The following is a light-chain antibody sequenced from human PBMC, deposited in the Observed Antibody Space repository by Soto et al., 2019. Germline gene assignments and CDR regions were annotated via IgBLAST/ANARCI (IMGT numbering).Light chain of an antibody. Sequence: QSVLSQPRSVSGSPGQSATISCTGTSSDVGAYDSVSWYQMHPDRAPHLMIYDVNERPSGVPDRFSGSKSGNTASLTISGLQAEDEADYYCCSYAGSDTFAAFGGGTKLTVL. V-gene: IGLV2-11*01. CDR1: SSDVGAYDS. CDR3: CSYAGSDTFAA. CDR2: DVN. J-gene: IGLJ2*01.